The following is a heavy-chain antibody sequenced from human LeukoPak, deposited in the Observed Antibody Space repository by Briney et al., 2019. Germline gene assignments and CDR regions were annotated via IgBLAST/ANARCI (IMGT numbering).Heavy chain of an antibody. CDR2: ISGSGGST. CDR1: GFTFSSYA. D-gene: IGHD3-10*01. Sequence: GGSLRLSCAASGFTFSSYAMSWVRQAPGKGLEWVSTISGSGGSTYYADSVKGRFTISRDNSKNTLYLQMNSLRAEDTAVYYCARELSGGYFGYWGQGTQVTVSS. V-gene: IGHV3-23*01. J-gene: IGHJ4*02. CDR3: ARELSGGYFGY.